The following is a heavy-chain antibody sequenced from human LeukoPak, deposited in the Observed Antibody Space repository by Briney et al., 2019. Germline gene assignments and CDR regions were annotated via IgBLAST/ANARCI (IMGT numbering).Heavy chain of an antibody. CDR1: GGSISSYY. CDR3: ARADQTAAGLPDAFDI. J-gene: IGHJ3*02. CDR2: IYTSGST. Sequence: SETLSLTCTVSGGSISSYYWSWIRQPAGKGLEWIGRIYTSGSTNYNPSLKSRVTMSVDTSKNQFSLKLSSVTAADTAVYYCARADQTAAGLPDAFDIWGQGQWSPSLQ. D-gene: IGHD6-13*01. V-gene: IGHV4-4*07.